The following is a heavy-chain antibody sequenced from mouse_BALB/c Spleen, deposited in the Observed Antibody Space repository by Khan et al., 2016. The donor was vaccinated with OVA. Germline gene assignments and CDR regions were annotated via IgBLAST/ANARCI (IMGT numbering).Heavy chain of an antibody. D-gene: IGHD2-10*01. Sequence: QVQLKESGPGLVAPSQSLSITCTVSGFSLTGYGVNWVRQPPGKGLEWLGVIWGDGITDYTSALKSRLSISKDNSKSQVFLKMNSLQTDDTARYYCARGPYFGNYFAMDYWGQGTSVTVSS. V-gene: IGHV2-6-7*01. J-gene: IGHJ4*01. CDR2: IWGDGIT. CDR1: GFSLTGYG. CDR3: ARGPYFGNYFAMDY.